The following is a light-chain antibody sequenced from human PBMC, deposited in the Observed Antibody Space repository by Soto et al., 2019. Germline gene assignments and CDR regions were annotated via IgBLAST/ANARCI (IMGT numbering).Light chain of an antibody. CDR2: DVT. V-gene: IGLV2-11*02. CDR3: CSYAGRSVV. Sequence: QSALTQPRSVSGSPGQSVTISCTGTSSDVGGYNYVSWYQQHPGKAPKLMIYDVTKRPSGVPDRFSGSKSGNTASLTSSGLQAEDEADYYCCSYAGRSVVFGGGTKLTVL. J-gene: IGLJ2*01. CDR1: SSDVGGYNY.